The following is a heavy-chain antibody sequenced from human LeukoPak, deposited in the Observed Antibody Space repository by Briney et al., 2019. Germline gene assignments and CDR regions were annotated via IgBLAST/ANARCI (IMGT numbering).Heavy chain of an antibody. D-gene: IGHD3-22*01. V-gene: IGHV3-48*03. CDR3: ARELPTYGGYDGSGYLDY. Sequence: PGGSLRLSCAASGFTFSSYEMNWVRQAPGKGLEWVSYISSSGSIIYYVDSVKGRFTISRDNGKNSLYLQMHSLRAEDTAVYYCARELPTYGGYDGSGYLDYWGQGTLVTVSS. J-gene: IGHJ4*02. CDR2: ISSSGSII. CDR1: GFTFSSYE.